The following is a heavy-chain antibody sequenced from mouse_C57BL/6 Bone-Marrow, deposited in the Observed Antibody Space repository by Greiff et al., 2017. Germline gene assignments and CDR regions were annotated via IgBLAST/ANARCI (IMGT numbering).Heavy chain of an antibody. CDR1: GYTFTSYW. V-gene: IGHV1-52*01. J-gene: IGHJ3*01. CDR2: IDPSDSET. D-gene: IGHD1-1*01. Sequence: QVQLQQPGAELVRPGSSVKLSCKASGYTFTSYWMHWVKQRPIQGLEWIGNIDPSDSETHYNQKFKDKATLTVDKSCSTAYMQLSSLTSEDSAVYYCARRYGSSSWFAYWGQGTLVTVSA. CDR3: ARRYGSSSWFAY.